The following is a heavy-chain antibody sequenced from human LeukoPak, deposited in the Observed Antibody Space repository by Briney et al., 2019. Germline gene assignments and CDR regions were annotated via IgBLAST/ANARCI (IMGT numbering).Heavy chain of an antibody. CDR3: GQSSPVLLWS. D-gene: IGHD3-10*01. CDR2: INGDGSSA. V-gene: IGHV3-74*01. CDR1: GFTFSSYW. Sequence: GGSLRLSCAASGFTFSSYWMHWVRQAPGKGLVWVSRINGDGSSASYADSVKGRFTISRDNAKNTLYLQMNSLRAEDTAVYYCGQSSPVLLWSWGQGTLVTVSS. J-gene: IGHJ5*02.